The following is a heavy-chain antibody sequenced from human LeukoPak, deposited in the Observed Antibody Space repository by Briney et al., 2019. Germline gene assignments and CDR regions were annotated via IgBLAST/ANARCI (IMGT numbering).Heavy chain of an antibody. CDR3: ARVIGNYASDY. Sequence: PGGSLRLSCAASGFSFSDYYMSWIRQAPGKGLEWVSYISSSGDTMFYSDSVKGRFTISRDNGKKSLFLEINSLRAEDAAIYYCARVIGNYASDYWGQGALVTVSS. CDR2: ISSSGDTM. D-gene: IGHD1-7*01. J-gene: IGHJ4*02. CDR1: GFSFSDYY. V-gene: IGHV3-11*04.